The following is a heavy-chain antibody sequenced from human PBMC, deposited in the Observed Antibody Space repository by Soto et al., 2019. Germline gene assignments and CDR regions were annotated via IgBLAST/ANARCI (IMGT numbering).Heavy chain of an antibody. J-gene: IGHJ5*02. Sequence: PSETLSLTCAVYGGSFSGYYWSWIRQPPGKGLEWIGEINHSGSTNYNPSLKSRVTISVDTSKNQFSLKLSSVTAADTAVYYCARVQTYYYGSGSYRRFDPWGQGTLVTVSS. V-gene: IGHV4-34*01. CDR1: GGSFSGYY. CDR3: ARVQTYYYGSGSYRRFDP. D-gene: IGHD3-10*01. CDR2: INHSGST.